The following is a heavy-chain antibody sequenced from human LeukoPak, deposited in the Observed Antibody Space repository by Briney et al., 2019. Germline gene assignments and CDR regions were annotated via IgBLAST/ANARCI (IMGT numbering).Heavy chain of an antibody. V-gene: IGHV5-51*01. CDR1: GYSFSTYW. D-gene: IGHD6-13*01. CDR2: IYPDDSET. CDR3: ARGESIAAAGFDY. Sequence: GEALKISCKGSGYSFSTYWIGWVRQMPGKGLEWRGIIYPDDSETKYSPSFQGQVTISADKSTSTAYLQWSSLRASDTAMYYCARGESIAAAGFDYWGQGTLVTVSS. J-gene: IGHJ4*02.